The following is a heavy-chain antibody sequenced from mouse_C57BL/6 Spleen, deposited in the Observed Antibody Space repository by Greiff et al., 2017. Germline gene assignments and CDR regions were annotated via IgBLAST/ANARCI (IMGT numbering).Heavy chain of an antibody. J-gene: IGHJ3*01. CDR3: AREITTVVAKAY. CDR2: IHPNSGST. CDR1: GYTFTSYW. V-gene: IGHV1-64*01. D-gene: IGHD1-1*01. Sequence: VQLQQPGAELVKPGASVTLSCKASGYTFTSYWMHWVKQRPGQGLEWIGMIHPNSGSTNYNEKFKSKATLTVDKSSSTAYMQLSSLTSEDSAVYYCAREITTVVAKAYWGQGTLVTVAA.